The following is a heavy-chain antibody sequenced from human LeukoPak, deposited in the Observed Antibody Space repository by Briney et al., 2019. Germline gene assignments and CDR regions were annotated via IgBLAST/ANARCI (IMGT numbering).Heavy chain of an antibody. CDR3: ARMGGGWDFDL. CDR2: MYHGGNT. V-gene: IGHV4-38-2*02. D-gene: IGHD3-10*01. J-gene: IGHJ2*01. CDR1: GFSISSRYY. Sequence: SETLSLTCTVSGFSISSRYYWGWVRQPPGKGLEGIGSMYHGGNTYYNPSLRSRVTISVDTAKNQLSLKLISVTAADTAAYYCARMGGGWDFDLWGRGTLVTVSS.